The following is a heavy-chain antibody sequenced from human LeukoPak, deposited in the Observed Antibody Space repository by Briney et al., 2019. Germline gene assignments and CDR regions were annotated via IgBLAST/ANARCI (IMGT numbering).Heavy chain of an antibody. CDR1: GFRVSDY. CDR2: IRDSGEA. Sequence: GGSLRLSCAVSGFRVSDYMSWVRQAPGKGLEWVGLIRDSGEAFYADFARGRFAISRDESESTLYLQMNSLRVEDTAVYFCARDRAANQDWVEFDPWGQGTPVIVSS. J-gene: IGHJ5*02. CDR3: ARDRAANQDWVEFDP. D-gene: IGHD3/OR15-3a*01. V-gene: IGHV3-66*03.